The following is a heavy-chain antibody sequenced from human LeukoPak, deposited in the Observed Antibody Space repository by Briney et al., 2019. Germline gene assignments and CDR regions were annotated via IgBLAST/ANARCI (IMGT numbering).Heavy chain of an antibody. CDR2: IKKDGSEK. CDR3: VRDFSLTRLERPFDF. J-gene: IGHJ4*02. Sequence: GGSLRLSCAASGFTFSNDWMSWVRQAPGKGLEWVANIKKDGSEKYYVDSVKGRFTVSRDNAKNSLYLQMNSLRAEDTAVYYCVRDFSLTRLERPFDFWGQGILVTVRS. V-gene: IGHV3-7*01. D-gene: IGHD1-1*01. CDR1: GFTFSNDW.